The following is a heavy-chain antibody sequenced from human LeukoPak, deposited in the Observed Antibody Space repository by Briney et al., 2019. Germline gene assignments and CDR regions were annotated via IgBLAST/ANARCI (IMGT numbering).Heavy chain of an antibody. D-gene: IGHD3-10*01. V-gene: IGHV4-30-4*01. CDR2: FHPSGTT. J-gene: IGHJ3*02. Sequence: SQTLSLICSVSGDFVINDNSIWSWIRQHPEKGLEWIGHFHPSGTTYYNPSLRSRLSISIDTSKNQFSLKLNSVTAADTAMYYCARWMVRGVTAFDIWGQGTMVTVSS. CDR3: ARWMVRGVTAFDI. CDR1: GDFVINDNSI.